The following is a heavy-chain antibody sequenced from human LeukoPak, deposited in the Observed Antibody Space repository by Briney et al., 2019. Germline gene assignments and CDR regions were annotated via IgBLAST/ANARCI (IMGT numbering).Heavy chain of an antibody. D-gene: IGHD2-21*01. J-gene: IGHJ3*01. V-gene: IGHV3-53*01. Sequence: GGSLRLSCAASGFTVSTNCVTWVRQAPGKGLEWVSVICGDGRLFYADSVKGRSSVSRDNSENTIYLQMTSLRADDTAVYFCARERGDADMSRGSAFDVWGQGTVVTVSS. CDR2: ICGDGRL. CDR1: GFTVSTNC. CDR3: ARERGDADMSRGSAFDV.